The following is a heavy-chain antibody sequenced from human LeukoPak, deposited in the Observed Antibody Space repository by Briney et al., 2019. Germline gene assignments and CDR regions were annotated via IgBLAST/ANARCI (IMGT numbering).Heavy chain of an antibody. CDR2: ITGSGGST. CDR3: GKGGYSYGTLDY. J-gene: IGHJ4*02. D-gene: IGHD5-18*01. CDR1: EFTFSNYG. V-gene: IGHV3-23*01. Sequence: GGSLRLSCAASEFTFSNYGMSWVRQAPGKGLEWVSTITGSGGSTYYADSVKGRFTNSRDNSKNTLYLQMNSLRAEDTAVYYCGKGGYSYGTLDYWGQGTLVTVSS.